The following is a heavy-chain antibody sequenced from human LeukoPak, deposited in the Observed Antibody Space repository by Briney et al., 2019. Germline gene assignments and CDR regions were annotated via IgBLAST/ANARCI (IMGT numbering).Heavy chain of an antibody. CDR1: GFTFSSRW. CDR3: HPLGYTSN. V-gene: IGHV3-74*01. J-gene: IGHJ4*02. CDR2: VKNDGTT. D-gene: IGHD6-19*01. Sequence: GGSLRLSWAVSGFTSGFTFSSRWMHWVRQAPGKGLVWVSLVKNDGTTNYADSVKGRFTVSRDNAKNTMYLQMNNLRVEDTALYFCHPLGYTSNWGQGTLVTVSS.